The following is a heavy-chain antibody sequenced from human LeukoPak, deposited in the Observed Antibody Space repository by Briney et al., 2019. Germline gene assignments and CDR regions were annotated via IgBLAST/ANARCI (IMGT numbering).Heavy chain of an antibody. D-gene: IGHD2-21*02. CDR1: GITFSTYW. J-gene: IGHJ4*01. V-gene: IGHV3-21*01. CDR3: ARDRGAYCGGDCYLGFDY. Sequence: GGSLRLSCAGSGITFSTYWMHWVRQAPGKGLEWVSSIAGSSGYISYADSVKGRFTISRDNAKKSLYLQMTSLTAEDTAVHYCARDRGAYCGGDCYLGFDYWGRGTLVTVSS. CDR2: IAGSSGYI.